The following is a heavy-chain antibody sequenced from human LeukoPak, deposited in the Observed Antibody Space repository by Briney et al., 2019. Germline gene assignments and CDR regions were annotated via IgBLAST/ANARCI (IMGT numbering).Heavy chain of an antibody. D-gene: IGHD6-13*01. CDR2: ISSSSSYI. CDR3: ARDSRAAAGSFDY. V-gene: IGHV3-21*01. Sequence: PGGSLRLSCAASGFIFSDHHMDWVRQAPGKGLEWVSSISSSSSYIYYADSVKGRFTISRDNAKNSLYLQMNSLRAEDTAVYYCARDSRAAAGSFDYWGQGTLVTVSS. CDR1: GFIFSDHH. J-gene: IGHJ4*02.